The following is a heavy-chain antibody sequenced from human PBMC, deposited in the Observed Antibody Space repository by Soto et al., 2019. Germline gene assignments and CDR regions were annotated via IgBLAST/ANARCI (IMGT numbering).Heavy chain of an antibody. V-gene: IGHV1-18*01. J-gene: IGHJ4*02. D-gene: IGHD5-12*01. CDR2: ISTYNGDT. Sequence: QVQLVQSGAEVKKPGASVKVSCKASGYTFISYGISWVRQAPGQGLEWMGWISTYNGDTNYAQKVQGRVTMATDTSTRAAYMELRSLRSDDTAVYYCARLGRGYDYFDYWGQGTLVTVSS. CDR1: GYTFISYG. CDR3: ARLGRGYDYFDY.